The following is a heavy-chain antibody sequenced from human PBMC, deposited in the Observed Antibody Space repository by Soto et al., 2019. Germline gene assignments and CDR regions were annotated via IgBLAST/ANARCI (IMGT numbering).Heavy chain of an antibody. CDR3: ARVCGGDCYYDY. CDR1: GGSISSSSYY. CDR2: IYYSGST. V-gene: IGHV4-39*01. J-gene: IGHJ4*02. D-gene: IGHD2-21*01. Sequence: QLQLQESGPGLVKPSETLSLTCTVSGGSISSSSYYWGWIRQPPGKGLEWIGSIYYSGSTYYNPSLKSRVTISVDTSKNQFSLKLSSVTAADTAVYYCARVCGGDCYYDYWGQGTLVTVSS.